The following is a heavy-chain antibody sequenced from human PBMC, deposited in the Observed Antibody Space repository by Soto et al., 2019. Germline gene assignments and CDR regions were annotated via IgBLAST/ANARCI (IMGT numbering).Heavy chain of an antibody. Sequence: EVQLVESGGGLVQPGGSLRLSCAASGFTFSSYWMHWVRQAPGKGLVWVSSIKTDGSITTYADSVKGRFTISRDNAKNTRYMQMNNLRAEDTAVYYCARGGRGGFDYWGQGNLVTAPS. V-gene: IGHV3-74*01. CDR3: ARGGRGGFDY. CDR1: GFTFSSYW. D-gene: IGHD3-16*01. CDR2: IKTDGSIT. J-gene: IGHJ4*02.